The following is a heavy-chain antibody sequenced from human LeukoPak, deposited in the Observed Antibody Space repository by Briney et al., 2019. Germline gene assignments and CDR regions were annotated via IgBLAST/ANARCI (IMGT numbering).Heavy chain of an antibody. D-gene: IGHD6-19*01. Sequence: PSETLSLIFTVYGGSISSYYWSWIRQPAGKGLEWIGRIYTSGSTNYNPSLKSRVTMSVDTSKNQFSLKLSSVTAADTAVYYCARGYSSGWFSPPFDYWGQGTLVTVSS. CDR1: GGSISSYY. J-gene: IGHJ4*02. CDR3: ARGYSSGWFSPPFDY. CDR2: IYTSGST. V-gene: IGHV4-4*07.